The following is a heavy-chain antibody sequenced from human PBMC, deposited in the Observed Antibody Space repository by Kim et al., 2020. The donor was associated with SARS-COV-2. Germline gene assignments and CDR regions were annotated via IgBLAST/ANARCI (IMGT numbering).Heavy chain of an antibody. V-gene: IGHV3-48*03. Sequence: GGSLRLSCAASGFTFSSYEMNWVRQAPGKGLEWVSYISSCGSTIYYADSVKGRFTISRDNAKNSLYLQMNSLRAEDTAVYYCARIVVPAAMLYYYYGMDVWGQGTTVTVSS. CDR2: ISSCGSTI. CDR1: GFTFSSYE. J-gene: IGHJ6*02. CDR3: ARIVVPAAMLYYYYGMDV. D-gene: IGHD2-2*01.